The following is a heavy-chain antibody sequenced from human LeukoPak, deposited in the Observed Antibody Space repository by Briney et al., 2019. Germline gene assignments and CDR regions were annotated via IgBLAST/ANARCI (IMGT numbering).Heavy chain of an antibody. CDR3: AKDQGIVATTGVFDY. CDR1: GFTFSSYA. D-gene: IGHD5-12*01. V-gene: IGHV3-23*01. J-gene: IGHJ4*02. CDR2: ISGSGGNT. Sequence: PGGSLRLSCAASGFTFSSYAMSWVRQAPGKGLEWVSAISGSGGNTYYTDSGKGRFTISRDNCKNTLYLQMNSLRREDTAVYYCAKDQGIVATTGVFDYWGQGALGTVSS.